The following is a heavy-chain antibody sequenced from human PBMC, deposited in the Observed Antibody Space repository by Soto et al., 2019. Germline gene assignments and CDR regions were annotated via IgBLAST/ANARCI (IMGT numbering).Heavy chain of an antibody. CDR3: ARDRTAARPYYYYGMDV. CDR2: IYSGGST. CDR1: GFTVSSNY. V-gene: IGHV3-53*01. Sequence: WGSLRLSCAASGFTVSSNYMSWVRQAPGKGLEWVSVIYSGGSTYYADSVKGRFTISRDNSKNTLYLQMNSLRAEDTAVYYCARDRTAARPYYYYGMDVWGQGTTVTV. D-gene: IGHD6-6*01. J-gene: IGHJ6*02.